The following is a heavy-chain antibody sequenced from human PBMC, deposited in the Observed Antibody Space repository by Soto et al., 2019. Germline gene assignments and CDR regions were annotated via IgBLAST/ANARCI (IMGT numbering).Heavy chain of an antibody. J-gene: IGHJ6*03. CDR3: AREETIAAAGTNYYYYMDV. V-gene: IGHV3-66*01. Sequence: HPGGSLRLSCAASGFTVSSNYMSWVRQAPGKGLEWVSVIYSGGSTYYADSVKGRFTISRDNSKNTLYLQMNSLRAEDTAVYYCAREETIAAAGTNYYYYMDVWGKGTTVTVSS. CDR2: IYSGGST. D-gene: IGHD6-13*01. CDR1: GFTVSSNY.